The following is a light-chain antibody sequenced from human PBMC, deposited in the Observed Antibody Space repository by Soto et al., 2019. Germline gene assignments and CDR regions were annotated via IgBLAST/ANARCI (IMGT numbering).Light chain of an antibody. CDR3: QQHTNGPT. CDR1: QSVSTY. CDR2: DAS. Sequence: EIVLTQSPATLSLSPGDRATLSCRASQSVSTYLVWYQQKPGQAPRLLIYDASNRATGIPARFSGSGSGTDFTLTIRMLQPEDFAVYYRQQHTNGPTFGGGTKVEIK. J-gene: IGKJ4*01. V-gene: IGKV3-11*01.